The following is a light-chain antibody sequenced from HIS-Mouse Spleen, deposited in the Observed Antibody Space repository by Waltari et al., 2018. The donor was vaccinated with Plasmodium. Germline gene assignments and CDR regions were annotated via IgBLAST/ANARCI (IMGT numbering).Light chain of an antibody. CDR1: QGISSY. J-gene: IGKJ1*01. CDR3: QQYYSYPWT. CDR2: AAS. Sequence: AIRSTQSQPSSSASPADRASITCRASQGISSYLAWYQQKPGKAPKLLIYAASTVQSGVPSRFSGSGSGTDFTLTISCLQSEDFATYYCQQYYSYPWTFGQGTKVEIK. V-gene: IGKV1-8*01.